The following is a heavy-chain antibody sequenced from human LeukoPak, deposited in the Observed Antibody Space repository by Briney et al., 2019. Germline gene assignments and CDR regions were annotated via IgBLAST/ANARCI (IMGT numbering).Heavy chain of an antibody. CDR1: GFSLSTIGVV. D-gene: IGHD3-9*01. CDR2: IYWDDDK. CDR3: KQKTAYDILTN. J-gene: IGHJ4*02. V-gene: IGHV2-5*02. Sequence: ESGPTLVNPTQTLTLTCTFSGFSLSTIGVVVGWIRQPPGKALEWLALIYWDDDKRYSPSLKSRLTITKDTSKNQVVLTMTNMDPVDTATFFFKQKTAYDILTNWGQGTLVTVSS.